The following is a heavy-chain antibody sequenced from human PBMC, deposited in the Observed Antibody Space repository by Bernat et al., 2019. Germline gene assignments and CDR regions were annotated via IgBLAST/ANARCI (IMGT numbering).Heavy chain of an antibody. D-gene: IGHD3-9*01. Sequence: EVQLVETGGGLIQPGGSLRLSCAASGFTVSSNYMSWVRQAPGKGLEWVSVIYSGGSTYYADSVKCRVTISRDNSKNTLYLQMNSLRAEDTAVYYCAGFSLGFDILNGYFPFYLDVWGQGTTVTVPS. J-gene: IGHJ6*01. CDR1: GFTVSSNY. V-gene: IGHV3-53*05. CDR3: AGFSLGFDILNGYFPFYLDV. CDR2: IYSGGST.